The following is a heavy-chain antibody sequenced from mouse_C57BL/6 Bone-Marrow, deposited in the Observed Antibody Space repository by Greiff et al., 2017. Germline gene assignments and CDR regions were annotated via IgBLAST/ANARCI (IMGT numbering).Heavy chain of an antibody. J-gene: IGHJ1*03. V-gene: IGHV1-69*01. CDR2: IDPSDSYT. D-gene: IGHD1-1*01. CDR1: GYTFTSYW. CDR3: ARRGKITTVAAHWYFDV. Sequence: QVQLQQPGAELVMPGASVKLSCKASGYTFTSYWMHWVKQRPGQGLEWIGEIDPSDSYTNYNQKFKGKSTLTVDKSSSTAYMQLSSLTSEDSAVYYCARRGKITTVAAHWYFDVWGTGTTVTVSS.